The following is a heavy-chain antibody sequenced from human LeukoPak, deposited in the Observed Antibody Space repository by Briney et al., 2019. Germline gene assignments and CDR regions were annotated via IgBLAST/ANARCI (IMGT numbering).Heavy chain of an antibody. D-gene: IGHD5-18*01. CDR3: ARDLSGVTGYTYGRGIDY. Sequence: GGSLRLSCAASGFTFSSHWMYWVRQAPGKGLVWVSRINTDGSSTNYADPMKGRFTISRDNAKTSLYLQMNSLRAEDTAVYYCARDLSGVTGYTYGRGIDYWGQGTLVTVSS. J-gene: IGHJ4*02. V-gene: IGHV3-74*01. CDR1: GFTFSSHW. CDR2: INTDGSST.